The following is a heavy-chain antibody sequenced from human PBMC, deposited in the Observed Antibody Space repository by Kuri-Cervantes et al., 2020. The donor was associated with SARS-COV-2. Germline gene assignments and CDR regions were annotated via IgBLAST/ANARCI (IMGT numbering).Heavy chain of an antibody. CDR2: IYYSGST. V-gene: IGHV4-61*01. CDR1: GGSVSSGSYY. CDR3: ARSTLPAARYNWFDP. J-gene: IGHJ5*02. Sequence: LRLSCTVSGGSVSSGSYYWSWIRQPPGKGLEWIGYIYYSGSTNYNPSLKSRVTISVDTSKNQFSLKLSSVTAADTAVYYCARSTLPAARYNWFDPWGQGTLVTVSS. D-gene: IGHD2-2*01.